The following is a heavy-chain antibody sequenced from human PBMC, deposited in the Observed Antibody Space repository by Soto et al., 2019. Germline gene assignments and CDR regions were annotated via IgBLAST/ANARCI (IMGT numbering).Heavy chain of an antibody. D-gene: IGHD2-21*01. CDR1: GGTFSSYT. J-gene: IGHJ4*02. Sequence: SVKVSCKASGGTFSSYTISWVRQAPGQGLEWMGRIIPILGIANYAQKFQGRVTITADKSTSTAYMELGSLRSEDTAVYYCARGGLGGGECCHSNGGQGTLVNVSS. CDR2: IIPILGIA. CDR3: ARGGLGGGECCHSN. V-gene: IGHV1-69*02.